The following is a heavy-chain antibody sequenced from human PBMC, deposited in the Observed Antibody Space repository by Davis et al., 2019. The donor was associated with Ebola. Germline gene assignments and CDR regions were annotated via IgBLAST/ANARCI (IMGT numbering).Heavy chain of an antibody. V-gene: IGHV3-30-3*01. D-gene: IGHD5-24*01. CDR3: ARDRWGRDGYSFDY. J-gene: IGHJ4*02. CDR2: MSYDGSNE. Sequence: GESLKISCAASGFSFSTYGVHWVRQAPGKGLEWVAVMSYDGSNEYYADSVKGRFTTSRDNSKNTLYLQMNSLRAEDTAVYYCARDRWGRDGYSFDYWGQGTLVTVSS. CDR1: GFSFSTYG.